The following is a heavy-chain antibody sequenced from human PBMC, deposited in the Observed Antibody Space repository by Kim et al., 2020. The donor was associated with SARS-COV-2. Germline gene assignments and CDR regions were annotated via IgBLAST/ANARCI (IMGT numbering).Heavy chain of an antibody. J-gene: IGHJ4*02. CDR2: MDPDGTTI. D-gene: IGHD6-13*01. V-gene: IGHV3-74*01. CDR3: VRGTIAPAGTDY. Sequence: GGSLRLSCAASGFTFSSYWFHWVRQAPEKGLVWVSRMDPDGTTINYADSVKGRLTISRDNAKNTLYLQMNSLRADDTAVYYCVRGTIAPAGTDYWGQGTLVTVSP. CDR1: GFTFSSYW.